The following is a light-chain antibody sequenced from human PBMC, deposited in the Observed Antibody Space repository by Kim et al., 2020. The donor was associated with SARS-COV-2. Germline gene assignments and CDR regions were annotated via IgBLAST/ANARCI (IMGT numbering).Light chain of an antibody. CDR3: QQYATFPQT. Sequence: ISTYLAWYQQKPGKGPKLLIYDASTLQGGVPSRFSGSGSGTDFSLSISDLQSEDFATYYCQQYATFPQTFGGGTKVDIK. CDR2: DAS. V-gene: IGKV1-8*01. CDR1: ISTY. J-gene: IGKJ4*01.